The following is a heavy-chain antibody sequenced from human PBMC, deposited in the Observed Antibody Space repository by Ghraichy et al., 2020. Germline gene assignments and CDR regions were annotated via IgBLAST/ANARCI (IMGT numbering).Heavy chain of an antibody. CDR2: TYYRSKWYN. D-gene: IGHD6-13*01. Sequence: LSLTCAISGDSVSSNSAAWNWIRQSPSRGLEWLARTYYRSKWYNDFAVSVRSRIAINPDTSKNQFSLQLNSVTPEDTAVYYCARALDSSSWYYFDYWGQGTLVTVSS. CDR1: GDSVSSNSAA. V-gene: IGHV6-1*01. CDR3: ARALDSSSWYYFDY. J-gene: IGHJ4*02.